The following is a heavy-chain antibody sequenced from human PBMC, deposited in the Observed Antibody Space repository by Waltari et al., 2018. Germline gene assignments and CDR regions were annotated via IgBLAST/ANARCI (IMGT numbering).Heavy chain of an antibody. D-gene: IGHD6-13*01. CDR1: GFTFSSYS. J-gene: IGHJ3*02. Sequence: EVQLVESGGGLVKPGGSLRLSCAASGFTFSSYSMNWVRQAPGKGLEWFSSIGRSSSYIYYADSVKGRFTISRDNAKNSLYLQMNSLRGEDTAVYYCARVHQQLVTDAFDIWGQGTMVTVSS. CDR3: ARVHQQLVTDAFDI. V-gene: IGHV3-21*01. CDR2: IGRSSSYI.